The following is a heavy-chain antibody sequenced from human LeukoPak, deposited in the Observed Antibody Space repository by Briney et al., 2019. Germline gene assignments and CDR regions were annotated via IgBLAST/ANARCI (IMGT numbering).Heavy chain of an antibody. V-gene: IGHV4-61*01. D-gene: IGHD3-10*01. CDR2: SYYTGSA. CDR1: GGSVSNGNVY. J-gene: IGHJ4*02. CDR3: ARSQNYYGSGDY. Sequence: PSETLSLTCTVSGGSVSNGNVYWSWLRQPPGKSLEWMGYSYYTGSAYYSPSLEGRVRISVETSKNQLSVKLNSVTAADTDVYYCARSQNYYGSGDYWSQGTLVTVSS.